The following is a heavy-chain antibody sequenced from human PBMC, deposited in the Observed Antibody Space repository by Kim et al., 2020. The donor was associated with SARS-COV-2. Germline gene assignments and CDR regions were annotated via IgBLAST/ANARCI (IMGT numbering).Heavy chain of an antibody. CDR3: ARITLYYDSTSNAFDI. Sequence: GGSLRLSCAASGFTFSSYAMHWVRQAPGKGLEWVAVIWYDGSNKYYADSVKGRFTISRDNSKNTLYLQMNSLRAEDTAVYYCARITLYYDSTSNAFDIWGQGTMVTVSS. D-gene: IGHD3-22*01. CDR1: GFTFSSYA. V-gene: IGHV3-33*01. CDR2: IWYDGSNK. J-gene: IGHJ3*02.